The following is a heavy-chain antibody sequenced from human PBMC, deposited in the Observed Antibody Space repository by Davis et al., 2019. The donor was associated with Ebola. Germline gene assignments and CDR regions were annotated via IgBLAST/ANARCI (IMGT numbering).Heavy chain of an antibody. CDR2: FDGEHEET. J-gene: IGHJ4*02. V-gene: IGHV1-24*01. D-gene: IGHD2-15*01. Sequence: ASAKVSCKVSGSTLSRFAMRWARQVPGKGLEWMGGFDGEHEETVYAQEFQGRVTMTEDTSTDTAYMELDSLRFEDTAMYYCAIVGIGSAPDYWGQGTLVTVSS. CDR1: GSTLSRFA. CDR3: AIVGIGSAPDY.